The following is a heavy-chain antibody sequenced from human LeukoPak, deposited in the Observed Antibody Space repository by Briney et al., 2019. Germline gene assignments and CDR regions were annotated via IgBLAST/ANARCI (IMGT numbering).Heavy chain of an antibody. D-gene: IGHD1-26*01. J-gene: IGHJ4*02. Sequence: PGGSLRLSCAASGFTFSSYAMSWVRQAPGKGLEWVSTISASGGTTYYADSVKGRLTISRDRSKNTLYLQMNSLRAEDTAVYYCAKDWWDEWGQGTLVTVSS. CDR2: ISASGGTT. CDR3: AKDWWDE. CDR1: GFTFSSYA. V-gene: IGHV3-23*01.